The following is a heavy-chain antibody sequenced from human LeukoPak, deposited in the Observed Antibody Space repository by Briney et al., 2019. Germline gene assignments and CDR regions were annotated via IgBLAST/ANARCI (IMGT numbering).Heavy chain of an antibody. V-gene: IGHV3-15*01. Sequence: GGSLRLSCAASGFTFSNAWMSWVRQAPGKGLEWVGRIKSKTDGGTTDYAAPVKGRFTISRNNSKNTLYLQMNSLKTEDTAVYYCTTHRYSGSYGGAFDIWGQGTMVTVSS. J-gene: IGHJ3*02. CDR2: IKSKTDGGTT. D-gene: IGHD1-26*01. CDR1: GFTFSNAW. CDR3: TTHRYSGSYGGAFDI.